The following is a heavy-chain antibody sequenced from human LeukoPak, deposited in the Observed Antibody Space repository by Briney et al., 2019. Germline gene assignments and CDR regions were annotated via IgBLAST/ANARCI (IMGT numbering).Heavy chain of an antibody. CDR1: GFTFDDYA. J-gene: IGHJ6*02. CDR2: ISWNSGSI. D-gene: IGHD3-10*01. CDR3: AKDYGQDYYYGMDV. Sequence: PGRSLRLSCAASGFTFDDYAMHWVRQAPGKGLEWVSGISWNSGSIGYADSVKGRFTISRDNAKNSLYLQMNSLRAEDTALYYCAKDYGQDYYYGMDVWGQGTTVTVSS. V-gene: IGHV3-9*01.